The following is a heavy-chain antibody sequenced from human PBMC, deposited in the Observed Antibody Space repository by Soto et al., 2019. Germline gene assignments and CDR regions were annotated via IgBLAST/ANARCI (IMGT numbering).Heavy chain of an antibody. Sequence: GASVKVSCKASGGTFSSYAISWVRQAPGQGLEWMGGIIPIFGTANYAQKFQGRVTITADESTSTAYMELSSLRSEDTAVYYCARGPVEMATINSAIGFEYFQHWGQGTLVTVSS. CDR3: ARGPVEMATINSAIGFEYFQH. J-gene: IGHJ1*01. V-gene: IGHV1-69*13. CDR1: GGTFSSYA. CDR2: IIPIFGTA. D-gene: IGHD5-12*01.